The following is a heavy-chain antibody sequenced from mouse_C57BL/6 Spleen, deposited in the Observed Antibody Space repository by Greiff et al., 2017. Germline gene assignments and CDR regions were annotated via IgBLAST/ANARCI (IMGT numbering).Heavy chain of an antibody. Sequence: VQLQQPGAELVKPGASVKLSCKASGYTFTSYWMPWVKQRPGQGLEWIGEIDPSDSYTNYNQKFKGKATLTVDTSSSTAYMQLSSLTSEDSAVYYCARGGTTVVAHGYFDYWGQGTTLTVSS. CDR1: GYTFTSYW. CDR3: ARGGTTVVAHGYFDY. CDR2: IDPSDSYT. J-gene: IGHJ2*01. D-gene: IGHD1-1*01. V-gene: IGHV1-50*01.